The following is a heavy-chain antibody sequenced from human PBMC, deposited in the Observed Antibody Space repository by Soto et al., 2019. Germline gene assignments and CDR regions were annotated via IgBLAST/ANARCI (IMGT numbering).Heavy chain of an antibody. J-gene: IGHJ6*02. V-gene: IGHV1-18*01. CDR1: GYTFTSYG. D-gene: IGHD2-15*01. CDR3: ARLGQDCSGGSCDSVDV. Sequence: QVQLVQSGAEVKKPGASVKVSCKASGYTFTSYGISWVRQAPGQGLERMGWISAYTGNTNYAQKLQGRVTMTTDTSTSTAYMELRSVRSDDTAVYYCARLGQDCSGGSCDSVDVWGQGTTVTVSS. CDR2: ISAYTGNT.